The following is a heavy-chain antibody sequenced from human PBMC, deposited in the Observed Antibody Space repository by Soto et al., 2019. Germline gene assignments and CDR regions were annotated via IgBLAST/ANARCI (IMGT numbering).Heavy chain of an antibody. CDR1: GGSISSSSYY. J-gene: IGHJ6*02. CDR2: IYYSGST. CDR3: ASGLIAAAGTEGLYYYYGMDV. Sequence: SETLSLTCTVSGGSISSSSYYWGWIRQPPGKGLEWIGSIYYSGSTYYNPSLKSRVTISVDTSKNQFSLKLSSVTAADTAVYYCASGLIAAAGTEGLYYYYGMDVWGQGTTVTVSS. V-gene: IGHV4-39*01. D-gene: IGHD6-13*01.